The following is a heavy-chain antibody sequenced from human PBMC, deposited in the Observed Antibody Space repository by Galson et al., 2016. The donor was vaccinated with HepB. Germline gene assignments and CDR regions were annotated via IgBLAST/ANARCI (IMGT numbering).Heavy chain of an antibody. CDR1: GGSFSGYF. Sequence: SETLSLTCAVNGGSFSGYFWTWIRQPPGKGLEWTGEINHTGNSNYNPSLKSRVSISLDPSKNQFSLKLTSLTAADTAVYYCARGEYSNNGGHYYYGMDVWGQGTTGTFS. J-gene: IGHJ6*01. CDR3: ARGEYSNNGGHYYYGMDV. D-gene: IGHD4-11*01. V-gene: IGHV4-34*01. CDR2: INHTGNS.